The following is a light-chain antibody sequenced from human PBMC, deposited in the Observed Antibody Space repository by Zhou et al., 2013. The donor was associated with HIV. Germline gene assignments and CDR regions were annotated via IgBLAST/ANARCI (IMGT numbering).Light chain of an antibody. CDR3: QQYYRLIT. Sequence: DIQMTQSPSSLSASVGDRVTITCQASHDISSYLNWYQQKPGKAPKLLIYAASTLQSGVPSRFSGSGSGTDFTLTISCLQSEDFATYYCQQYYRLITFGQGTRLEIK. V-gene: IGKV1-39*01. CDR2: AAS. J-gene: IGKJ5*01. CDR1: HDISSY.